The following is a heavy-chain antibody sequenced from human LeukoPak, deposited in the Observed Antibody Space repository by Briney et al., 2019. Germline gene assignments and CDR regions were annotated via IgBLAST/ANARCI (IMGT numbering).Heavy chain of an antibody. D-gene: IGHD5-24*01. J-gene: IGHJ4*02. Sequence: GGSLRLSCAASGFTFSSYWMSWVRQAPGKGLEWVANIKQDGSGKYYVDSVKGRFTISRDNAKNSLYLQMNSLRAEDTAVYYCARRDGYNWYYFDYWGQGTLVTVSS. V-gene: IGHV3-7*01. CDR1: GFTFSSYW. CDR2: IKQDGSGK. CDR3: ARRDGYNWYYFDY.